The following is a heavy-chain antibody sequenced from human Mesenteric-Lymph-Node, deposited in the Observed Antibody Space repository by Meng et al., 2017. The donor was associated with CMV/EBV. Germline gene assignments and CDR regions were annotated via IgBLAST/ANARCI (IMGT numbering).Heavy chain of an antibody. CDR3: AKGSYYDSSNLYFDY. V-gene: IGHV3-23*01. CDR2: ISGSGVST. J-gene: IGHJ4*02. Sequence: GESLKISCAASGFTFSSYAIDWVRQAPGKGLEWVSDISGSGVSTYCADSVKGRFTISRDNSKNTLYLQMNSLRAEDTAVYYCAKGSYYDSSNLYFDYWGQGTLVTVSS. D-gene: IGHD3-22*01. CDR1: GFTFSSYA.